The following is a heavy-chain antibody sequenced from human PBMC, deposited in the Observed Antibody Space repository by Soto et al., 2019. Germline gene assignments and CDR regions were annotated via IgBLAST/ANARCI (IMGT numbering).Heavy chain of an antibody. J-gene: IGHJ1*01. V-gene: IGHV3-23*04. CDR3: IIGGESPDFPVEP. Sequence: EVRLVQSGGDWVQPGGSLRLSCAVSGFPFHSYAMSWVRQAPGKGLEWVSGISLSGSHTYYSDSVKGRFTVSRDNSNNTLYPQMNNLRAAGTAVYYCIIGGESPDFPVEPWGQGALVIVAS. CDR1: GFPFHSYA. D-gene: IGHD3-10*01. CDR2: ISLSGSHT.